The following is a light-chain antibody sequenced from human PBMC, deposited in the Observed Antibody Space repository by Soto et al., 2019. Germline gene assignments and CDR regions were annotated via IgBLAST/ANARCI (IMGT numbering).Light chain of an antibody. CDR2: DAS. CDR1: QGISHS. Sequence: DIEMTQSPSSLSASVGDTVTITCQASQGISHSLTWYQQKPGKALKLLIYDASNLHPGVPSRFRGSGSGTEFSFTITSLQPEDVATYYCQQYDDLPITFGQGTRLKIK. V-gene: IGKV1-33*01. J-gene: IGKJ5*01. CDR3: QQYDDLPIT.